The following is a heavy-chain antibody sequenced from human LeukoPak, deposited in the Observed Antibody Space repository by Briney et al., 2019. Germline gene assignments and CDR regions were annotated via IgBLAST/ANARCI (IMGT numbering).Heavy chain of an antibody. Sequence: PGGPLRPSCAASGSTFSSYSMNWVRQAPGKGLEWVSSISSSSSYIYYADSVNSRSTIYNDNTKNSLYLQMNSLRAEETSVYYCARDSGAFDIWGQGTMVTVSS. D-gene: IGHD3-10*01. CDR3: ARDSGAFDI. CDR2: ISSSSSYI. V-gene: IGHV3-21*03. CDR1: GSTFSSYS. J-gene: IGHJ3*02.